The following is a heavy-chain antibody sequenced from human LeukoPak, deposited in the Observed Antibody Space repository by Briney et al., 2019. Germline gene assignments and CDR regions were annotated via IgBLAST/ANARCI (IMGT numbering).Heavy chain of an antibody. CDR2: ISSSSSYI. D-gene: IGHD3-10*01. CDR1: GFTFSSYS. CDR3: ARLRFGAFNMDV. J-gene: IGHJ6*03. V-gene: IGHV3-21*04. Sequence: GGSLRLSCAASGFTFSSYSMNWVRQAPGKGLEWVSSISSSSSYIYYADSVKGRFTISRDNAKNSLYLQMNSLRAEDTAVYYCARLRFGAFNMDVWGKGTTVTISS.